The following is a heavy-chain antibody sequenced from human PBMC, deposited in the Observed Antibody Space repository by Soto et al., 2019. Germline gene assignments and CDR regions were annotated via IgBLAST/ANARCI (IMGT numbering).Heavy chain of an antibody. D-gene: IGHD1-1*01. Sequence: EVQLVESGGGLVKPGGSLRLSCEAPGFTINDAWMTWVGQAPGKGLEWVGRIQSKADGGTTHYAAPVRGRFTVSTDDSKNTLYLEMNSLKTDDTAVYYCVRGLNWNDNYWGQGTLVTVSS. CDR1: GFTINDAW. J-gene: IGHJ4*02. V-gene: IGHV3-15*01. CDR2: IQSKADGGTT. CDR3: VRGLNWNDNY.